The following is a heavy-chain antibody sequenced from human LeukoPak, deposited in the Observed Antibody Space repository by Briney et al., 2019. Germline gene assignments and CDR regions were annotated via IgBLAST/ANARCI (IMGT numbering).Heavy chain of an antibody. J-gene: IGHJ4*02. CDR1: GGSISSSSYY. Sequence: SETLSLTCTVSGGSISSSSYYWGWIRQSPGKGLEWIGSIYYSGSTYYNPSLKSRVTISVDTSKNQFSLKLSSVTAADTAVYYCGPFDYWGQGTLVTVSS. CDR2: IYYSGST. CDR3: GPFDY. V-gene: IGHV4-39*07.